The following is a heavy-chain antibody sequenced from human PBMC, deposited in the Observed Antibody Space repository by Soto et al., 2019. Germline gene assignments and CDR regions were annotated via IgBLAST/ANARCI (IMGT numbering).Heavy chain of an antibody. CDR2: IYYIWST. CDR3: AREDYYYYGMDV. Sequence: SETLSLPGTVSVGSISSSSYYWRWILQPPGKGLEWIGSIYYIWSTYYNPSLKSRVTISVDTSKNQFSLKLSSVTAADTAVYYCAREDYYYYGMDVWGQGTTVTVSS. CDR1: VGSISSSSYY. V-gene: IGHV4-39*01. J-gene: IGHJ6*02.